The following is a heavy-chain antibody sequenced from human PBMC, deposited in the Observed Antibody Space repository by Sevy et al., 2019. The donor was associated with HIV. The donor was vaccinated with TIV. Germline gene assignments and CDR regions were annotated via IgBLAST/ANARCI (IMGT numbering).Heavy chain of an antibody. Sequence: GGCLRLSCAASGFTFSDHYVDWVRQAPGKGLEWVGRIRNRPNSYTTEYAASLEGRFTISRDDSKNSLYLQMNSLKTEDSAVYYCVRGPNCGVGGCQQISPYCLDVWGKGATVTVSS. CDR1: GFTFSDHY. D-gene: IGHD2-21*01. V-gene: IGHV3-72*01. J-gene: IGHJ6*03. CDR2: IRNRPNSYTT. CDR3: VRGPNCGVGGCQQISPYCLDV.